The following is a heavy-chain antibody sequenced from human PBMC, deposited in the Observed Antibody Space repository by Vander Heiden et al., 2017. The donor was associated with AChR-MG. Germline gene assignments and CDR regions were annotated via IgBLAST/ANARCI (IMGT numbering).Heavy chain of an antibody. CDR3: AKYCRGWNSHYYYVMEG. CDR1: GSRFRSYA. Sequence: ELLLLASGGGLVQTGGSLGLSSPASGSRFRSYAMSWGRQAPGKGLGWVSRISGSGDSTDYADSVKGRFTITRDNSKNTLYLPMTSLRGEDTAVDYGAKYCRGWNSHYYYVMEGWGQGTKFTVSS. CDR2: ISGSGDST. D-gene: IGHD2-15*01. J-gene: IGHJ6*02. V-gene: IGHV3-23*01.